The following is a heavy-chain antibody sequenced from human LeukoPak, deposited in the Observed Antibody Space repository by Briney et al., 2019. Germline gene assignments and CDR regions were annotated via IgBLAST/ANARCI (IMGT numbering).Heavy chain of an antibody. CDR3: ARVVDTAMVLYGAFDI. V-gene: IGHV3-21*01. J-gene: IGHJ3*02. Sequence: GGSLRLSCAASGSTFSSYSMNWVRQAPGKGLEWVSFISTSSSYIHYADSVKGRFTISRDNAKKSLYLEMNSLRAEDTAVYYCARVVDTAMVLYGAFDIWGQGTMVTVSS. CDR2: ISTSSSYI. D-gene: IGHD5-18*01. CDR1: GSTFSSYS.